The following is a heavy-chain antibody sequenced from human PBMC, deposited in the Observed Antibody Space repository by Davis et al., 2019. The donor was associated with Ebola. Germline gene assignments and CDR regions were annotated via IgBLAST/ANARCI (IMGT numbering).Heavy chain of an antibody. D-gene: IGHD2-2*02. Sequence: PSETLSLTCTVSGGSISSYYWSWIRQPAGKGLEWIGRIYTSGSTNYNPSLKSRVTMSVDTSKNQFSLKLSSVTAADTAVYYCARDRPMVPAAIHAYFDYWGQGTLVTVSS. CDR2: IYTSGST. CDR1: GGSISSYY. V-gene: IGHV4-4*07. CDR3: ARDRPMVPAAIHAYFDY. J-gene: IGHJ4*02.